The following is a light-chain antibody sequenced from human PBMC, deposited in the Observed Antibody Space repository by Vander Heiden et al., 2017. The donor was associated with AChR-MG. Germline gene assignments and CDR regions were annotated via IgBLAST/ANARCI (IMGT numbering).Light chain of an antibody. V-gene: IGKV1-5*03. Sequence: DIQMTQSPSTLSAFVGDRVTITCRASQSINKWLAWYQQKPGKAPKFLIYKASTLQTGVPSRFSGNGSGTEFTLTISGLQPDDFATYYCQQENTSYRAFGQGTVVEIK. CDR2: KAS. CDR3: QQENTSYRA. J-gene: IGKJ1*01. CDR1: QSINKW.